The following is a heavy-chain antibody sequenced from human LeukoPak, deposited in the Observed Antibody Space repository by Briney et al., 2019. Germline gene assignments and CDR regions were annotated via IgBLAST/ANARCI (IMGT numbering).Heavy chain of an antibody. CDR2: INHSGST. CDR1: GGSFSGYY. V-gene: IGHV4-34*01. CDR3: ARAGDSSGWYGY. J-gene: IGHJ4*02. Sequence: SETLSLTCAVYGGSFSGYYWSWIRQPPGKGLEWIGVINHSGSTNYNPSLKSRVTISVDTSKNQFSLKLSSVTAADTAVYYCARAGDSSGWYGYWGQGTLVTVSS. D-gene: IGHD6-19*01.